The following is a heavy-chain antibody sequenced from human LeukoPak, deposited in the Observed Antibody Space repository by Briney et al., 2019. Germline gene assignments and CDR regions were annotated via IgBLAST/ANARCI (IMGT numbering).Heavy chain of an antibody. J-gene: IGHJ4*02. CDR2: VSGSGGST. V-gene: IGHV3-23*01. D-gene: IGHD3-22*01. Sequence: GGSLRLSCVASGITLANYGMSWVRQAPGKGLEWVAGVSGSGGSTNYADSVKGRFTISRDNPKNTLYLQMNSLRAEDTAVYFCAKRGVVIRVILVGFHKEAYYFDSWGQGALVTVSS. CDR1: GITLANYG. CDR3: AKRGVVIRVILVGFHKEAYYFDS.